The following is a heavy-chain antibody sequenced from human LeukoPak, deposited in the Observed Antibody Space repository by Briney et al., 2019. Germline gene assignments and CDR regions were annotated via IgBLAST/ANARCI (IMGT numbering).Heavy chain of an antibody. J-gene: IGHJ5*01. CDR2: IKSKTDGGTT. CDR3: TTDRGRTELPLFAS. V-gene: IGHV3-15*01. D-gene: IGHD1-26*01. CDR1: GFTFSSAW. Sequence: GGSLRLSCAASGFTFSSAWMSWVRQAPGKGLEWVGRIKSKTDGGTTDYAAPVKVRFTISRDDSKNTLYLQMNSLKAEDTAVYYCTTDRGRTELPLFASWGQGTLVTVSS.